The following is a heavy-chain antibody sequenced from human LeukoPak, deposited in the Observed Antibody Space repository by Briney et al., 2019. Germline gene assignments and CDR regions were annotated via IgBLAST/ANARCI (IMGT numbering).Heavy chain of an antibody. CDR2: INPSGGST. V-gene: IGHV1-46*01. CDR3: AREGYCSGGSCYYFDY. Sequence: ASVKASCKASGYTFTSYYMHWVRQAPGQGLEWMGIINPSGGSTSYAQKFKGRVTMTRDTSTSTVYMELSSLRSEDTAVYYCAREGYCSGGSCYYFDYWGQGTLVTVSS. D-gene: IGHD2-15*01. J-gene: IGHJ4*02. CDR1: GYTFTSYY.